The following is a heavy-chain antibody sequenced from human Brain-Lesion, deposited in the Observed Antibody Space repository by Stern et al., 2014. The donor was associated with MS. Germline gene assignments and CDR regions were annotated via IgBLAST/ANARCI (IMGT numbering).Heavy chain of an antibody. CDR1: GGSISSRSYY. J-gene: IGHJ4*02. V-gene: IGHV4-39*01. CDR3: AKLWLGELPESPFDY. Sequence: QVQLQESGPGLVKPSETLSLTCTVSGGSISSRSYYWGWIRQPPGKGLEWIGSIFCGGVTAYTPSLKGGATISMDTPKTQFSLRLSSVTAADTAVYFCAKLWLGELPESPFDYWGQGTLVTVSS. CDR2: IFCGGVT. D-gene: IGHD3-10*01.